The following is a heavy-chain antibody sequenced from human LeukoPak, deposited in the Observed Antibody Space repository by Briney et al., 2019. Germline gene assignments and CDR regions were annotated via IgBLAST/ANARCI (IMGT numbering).Heavy chain of an antibody. CDR3: ARDSPYCSSTSCYNETPPGY. J-gene: IGHJ4*02. D-gene: IGHD2-2*02. Sequence: ASVKVSCKASGYTFTSYAMHWVRQAPGQRLEWMGWINVGNGNTKYSQKFQGRVTITRDTSASTAYMELSSLRSEDTAVYYCARDSPYCSSTSCYNETPPGYWGQGTLVTVSS. CDR1: GYTFTSYA. CDR2: INVGNGNT. V-gene: IGHV1-3*01.